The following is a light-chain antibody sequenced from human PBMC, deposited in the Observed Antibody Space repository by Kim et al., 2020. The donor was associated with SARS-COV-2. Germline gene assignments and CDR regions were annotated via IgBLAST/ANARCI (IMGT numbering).Light chain of an antibody. V-gene: IGLV3-1*01. CDR2: HES. Sequence: VSPAQTAAITCCGDELVDKYSAWYQQKPGHSPVVVIYHESKRPSGITARLSCSTSGEKATLLIIGTKETDDAAYYCYQSESSTSEVFGAGTKLTVL. CDR1: ELVDKY. J-gene: IGLJ2*01. CDR3: YQSESSTSEV.